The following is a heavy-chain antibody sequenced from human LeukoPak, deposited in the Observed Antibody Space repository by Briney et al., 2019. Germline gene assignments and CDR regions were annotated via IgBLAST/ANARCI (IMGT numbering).Heavy chain of an antibody. J-gene: IGHJ4*02. V-gene: IGHV1-69*13. CDR3: ASNAGQAVQNAYYDILTGYYPF. D-gene: IGHD3-9*01. Sequence: WASVKVSCKASGGTFSRYAISWVRQASGQGLEWMGGIIPIFGTANYAQKFQGRVTITADESTGTAYMELSSLRSEDTAVYYCASNAGQAVQNAYYDILTGYYPFWGQGTLVTVSS. CDR1: GGTFSRYA. CDR2: IIPIFGTA.